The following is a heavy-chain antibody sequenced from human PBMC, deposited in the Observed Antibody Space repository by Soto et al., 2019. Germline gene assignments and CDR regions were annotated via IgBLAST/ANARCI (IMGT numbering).Heavy chain of an antibody. Sequence: QVQLQQWGAGLLKPSETLSLTCAVYGGSFSGYYWSWIRQPPGKGLEWIGEINHSGSTNYNPSLKSRVTISVDTSKNQFSLKLSSVTAADTAVYYCARSGDYSSSWHDTHTQRYFDYWGQGTLVTVSS. D-gene: IGHD6-13*01. J-gene: IGHJ4*02. CDR1: GGSFSGYY. V-gene: IGHV4-34*01. CDR3: ARSGDYSSSWHDTHTQRYFDY. CDR2: INHSGST.